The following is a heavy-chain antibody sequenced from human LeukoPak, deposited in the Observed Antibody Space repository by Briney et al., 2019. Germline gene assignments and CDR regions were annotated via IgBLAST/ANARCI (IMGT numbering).Heavy chain of an antibody. Sequence: GGSLRLSCSASGFTVSSNYMSWVRQAPGKGLEWVSVIYSGGSTYYADSVKGRFTISRDNSKNTLYLQMNSLRAEDTAVYYCARDLKRPAVAGQAHYFDYWGQGTLITVSS. CDR1: GFTVSSNY. D-gene: IGHD6-19*01. CDR3: ARDLKRPAVAGQAHYFDY. CDR2: IYSGGST. V-gene: IGHV3-53*01. J-gene: IGHJ4*02.